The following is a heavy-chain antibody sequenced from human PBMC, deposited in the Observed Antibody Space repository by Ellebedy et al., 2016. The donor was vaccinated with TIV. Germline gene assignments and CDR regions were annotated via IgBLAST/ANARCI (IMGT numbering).Heavy chain of an antibody. V-gene: IGHV3-53*01. CDR2: LNSNGRT. CDR1: GFSVRNNH. J-gene: IGHJ3*01. Sequence: PGGSLRLSCAVSGFSVRNNHMNWVRQAPGQGLEWVSLLNSNGRTYYAESVRGRFTISRDTSRNFVFLQMNSLRPEDTATYYCARDHAIKVAAPGYDAFDVWGQGTKVSVSA. CDR3: ARDHAIKVAAPGYDAFDV. D-gene: IGHD2-8*01.